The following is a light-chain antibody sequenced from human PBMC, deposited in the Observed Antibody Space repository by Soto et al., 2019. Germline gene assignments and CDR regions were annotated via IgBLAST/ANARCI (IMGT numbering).Light chain of an antibody. J-gene: IGLJ3*02. CDR2: EVS. V-gene: IGLV2-14*01. Sequence: QSALTQPASVSGSPGQSITISCTGTSSDVGGYNYVSWYQQHPGKAPKLMIYEVSNRPSGVSNRFSGSKSGNTASLTISGLQAQHLAHYSFLPYSSRHILVFGRGT. CDR3: LPYSSRHILV. CDR1: SSDVGGYNY.